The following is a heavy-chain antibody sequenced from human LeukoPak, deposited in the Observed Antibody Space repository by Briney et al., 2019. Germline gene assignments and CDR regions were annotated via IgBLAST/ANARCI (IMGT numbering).Heavy chain of an antibody. Sequence: GASVKVSCKASGYTFINSGINWVGQAGGQGREWMGWINAYNGNTDYAQKFKGRVSMTTDTSTTTAYMHLTGLSSDDSAVYYCASGRDKGDYWGQGTLVTVSS. CDR3: ASGRDKGDY. CDR1: GYTFINSG. J-gene: IGHJ4*02. V-gene: IGHV1-18*01. CDR2: INAYNGNT.